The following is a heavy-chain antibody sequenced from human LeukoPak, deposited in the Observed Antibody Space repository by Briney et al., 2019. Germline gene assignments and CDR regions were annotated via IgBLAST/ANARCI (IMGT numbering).Heavy chain of an antibody. V-gene: IGHV4-34*01. CDR2: INHSGST. D-gene: IGHD3-10*01. CDR1: GGSFSGYY. CDR3: ARTLLGRVRGVITSQPYYYYGMDV. J-gene: IGHJ6*02. Sequence: SETLSLTCAVYGGSFSGYYWSWIRQPPGKGLEWIGEINHSGSTNYNPSLKSRVTISVDTSKNQFSLKLSSVTAADTAVYYCARTLLGRVRGVITSQPYYYYGMDVWGQGTTVTVSS.